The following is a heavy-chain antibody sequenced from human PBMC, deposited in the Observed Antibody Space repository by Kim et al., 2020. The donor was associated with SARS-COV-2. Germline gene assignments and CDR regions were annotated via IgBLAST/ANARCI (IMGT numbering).Heavy chain of an antibody. CDR1: GFTFSSYW. V-gene: IGHV3-7*01. Sequence: GGSLRLSCAASGFTFSSYWMSWVRQAPGKGLEWVANIKQDGSEKYYVDSVKGRFTISRDNAKNSLYLQMNSLRAEDTAVYYCARGQSQFLEWSKAVYYFDYWGQGTLVTVSS. CDR3: ARGQSQFLEWSKAVYYFDY. J-gene: IGHJ4*02. CDR2: IKQDGSEK. D-gene: IGHD3-3*01.